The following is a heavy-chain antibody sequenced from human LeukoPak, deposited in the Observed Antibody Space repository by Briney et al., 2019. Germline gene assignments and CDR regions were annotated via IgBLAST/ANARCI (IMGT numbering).Heavy chain of an antibody. V-gene: IGHV3-23*01. Sequence: GGPLRLSCAASGFTFSTYAMSWVRQAPAKGLEWVSTIGGGGPTTDYADSVKDRFTISRDNSKNTLYLQMNSLRAEDTAVYFCARGFLGGTDQYFDSWGQGTLVTVSS. CDR2: IGGGGPTT. D-gene: IGHD6-19*01. CDR1: GFTFSTYA. CDR3: ARGFLGGTDQYFDS. J-gene: IGHJ4*02.